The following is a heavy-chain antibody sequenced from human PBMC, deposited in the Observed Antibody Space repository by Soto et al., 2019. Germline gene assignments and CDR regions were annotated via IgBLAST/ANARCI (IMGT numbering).Heavy chain of an antibody. Sequence: EVQLVESGGGLVQPGRSLRLSCAASGFTFDDYAMHWVRQAPGKGLEWVSGISWNSGSIGYADSVKGRFTISRDNAKNSLYLQMNSLRAEDTALYYCAKGGLYCTNGVCSFDPWGQGTLVTVSS. V-gene: IGHV3-9*01. J-gene: IGHJ5*02. CDR1: GFTFDDYA. D-gene: IGHD2-8*01. CDR3: AKGGLYCTNGVCSFDP. CDR2: ISWNSGSI.